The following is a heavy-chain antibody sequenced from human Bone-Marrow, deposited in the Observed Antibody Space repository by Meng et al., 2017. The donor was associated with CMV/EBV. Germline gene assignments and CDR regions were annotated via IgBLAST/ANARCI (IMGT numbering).Heavy chain of an antibody. CDR2: VNPNSGGT. J-gene: IGHJ4*02. D-gene: IGHD6-19*01. V-gene: IGHV1-2*02. Sequence: ASVKVSCKASGYSFTGYYMHWVRQAPGQGLEWMGWVNPNSGGTNYAQKFQGRGTMTRDTSIRTAYVELSRLRSDDTAVYYCARDRRQWGGVYYFDYWGQGTLVTVSS. CDR1: GYSFTGYY. CDR3: ARDRRQWGGVYYFDY.